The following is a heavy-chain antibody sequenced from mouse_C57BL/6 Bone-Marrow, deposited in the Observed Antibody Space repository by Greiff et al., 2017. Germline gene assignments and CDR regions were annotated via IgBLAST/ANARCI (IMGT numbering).Heavy chain of an antibody. V-gene: IGHV5-6*01. CDR2: ISSGGSYT. J-gene: IGHJ3*01. CDR3: ARPPYGSSPFAY. D-gene: IGHD1-1*01. CDR1: GFTFSSYG. Sequence: EVKVVESGGDLVKPGGSLKLSCAASGFTFSSYGMSWVRQTPDKRLEWVATISSGGSYTYYPDSVKGRFTISRDNATNTQYLQMSSLKSEDTAMYYYARPPYGSSPFAYWGQGTLVTVAA.